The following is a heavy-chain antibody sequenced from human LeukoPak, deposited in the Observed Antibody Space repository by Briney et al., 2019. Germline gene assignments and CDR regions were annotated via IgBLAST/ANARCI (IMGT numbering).Heavy chain of an antibody. V-gene: IGHV3-11*04. CDR2: ISSSGSII. CDR3: ARDQAGTPGGYYYYYMDV. J-gene: IGHJ6*03. Sequence: KSGGSLRLSCAASGFTFSDYYMSWIRQAPGKGLEWVSYISSSGSIIYYADSVKGRFTISRDNAKNSLYLQMNSLRAEDTAVYYCARDQAGTPGGYYYYYMDVWGKGTTVTVSS. D-gene: IGHD1-1*01. CDR1: GFTFSDYY.